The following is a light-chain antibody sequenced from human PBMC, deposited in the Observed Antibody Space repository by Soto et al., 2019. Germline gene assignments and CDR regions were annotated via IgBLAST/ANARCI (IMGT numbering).Light chain of an antibody. CDR3: QQYGSSPFT. CDR2: GAS. Sequence: IVLMQSPGTLSLSPGERATLSCWASQSIINSLAWYQQKPGQAPRLLIYGASSRATGIPHRFSGSGSGADFILTISRLEPEEYAVYVCQQYGSSPFTFGPGTKVEIK. CDR1: QSIINS. V-gene: IGKV3-20*01. J-gene: IGKJ3*01.